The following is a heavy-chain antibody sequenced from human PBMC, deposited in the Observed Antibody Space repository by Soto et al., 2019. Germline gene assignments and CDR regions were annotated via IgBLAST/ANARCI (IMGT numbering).Heavy chain of an antibody. D-gene: IGHD3-22*01. CDR2: IIPLFNKA. V-gene: IGHV1-69*13. Sequence: GAPLNVSCNTSGGSFSSHAINWVRQPPGQGPGWMGGIIPLFNKANYAQKFQGRITITADEATSTAYMELGSMRSDDTAVYYCLRHLLGYYHDSIHF. CDR1: GGSFSSHA. CDR3: LRHLLGYYHDSIHF. J-gene: IGHJ1*01.